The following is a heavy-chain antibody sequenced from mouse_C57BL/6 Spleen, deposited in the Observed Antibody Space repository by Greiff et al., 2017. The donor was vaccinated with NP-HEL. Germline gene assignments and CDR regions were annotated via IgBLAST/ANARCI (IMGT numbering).Heavy chain of an antibody. Sequence: QVQLQQPGAELVKPGASVKMSCKASGYTFTSYWITWVKQRPGQGLEWIGDIYPGSGSTNYNEKFKSKATLTVDTSSSTAYMQLSSLTSEDSAVYYCARSPLITTVVANGFDYWGQGTTLTVSS. D-gene: IGHD1-1*01. V-gene: IGHV1-55*01. J-gene: IGHJ2*01. CDR2: IYPGSGST. CDR1: GYTFTSYW. CDR3: ARSPLITTVVANGFDY.